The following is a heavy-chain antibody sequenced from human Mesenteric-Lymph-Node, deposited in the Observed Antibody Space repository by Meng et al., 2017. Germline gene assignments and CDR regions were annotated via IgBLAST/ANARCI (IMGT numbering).Heavy chain of an antibody. CDR2: ISYDGSNK. J-gene: IGHJ4*02. D-gene: IGHD1/OR15-1a*01. CDR1: GFTFSSYA. Sequence: QVHLVESGGGVVKPGRSLRLSCAVSGFTFSSYAMHWVRQAPCKGLEWVAVISYDGSNKYYADSVKGRFTISRDNSKNTLYLQMNSLIAEDTAVYYCARDQNIYYFDYWGQGTLVTVSS. CDR3: ARDQNIYYFDY. V-gene: IGHV3-30-3*01.